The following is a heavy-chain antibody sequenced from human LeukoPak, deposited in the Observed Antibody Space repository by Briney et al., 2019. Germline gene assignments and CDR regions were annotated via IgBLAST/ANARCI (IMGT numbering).Heavy chain of an antibody. Sequence: GRSLRLSCAASGFTFSSYGMHWVRQAPGKGLEWVAVIWYDGSNKYYADSVKGRFTISRDNSKNTLYLQMNSLRAEDTAVYYCAREAGSGYYDSWSGYIDYWGQGTLVTVSS. CDR3: AREAGSGYYDSWSGYIDY. CDR2: IWYDGSNK. J-gene: IGHJ4*02. D-gene: IGHD3-3*01. V-gene: IGHV3-33*01. CDR1: GFTFSSYG.